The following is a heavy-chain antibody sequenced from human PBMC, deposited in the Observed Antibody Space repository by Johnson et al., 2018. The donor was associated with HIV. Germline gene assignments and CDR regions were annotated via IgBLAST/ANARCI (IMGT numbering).Heavy chain of an antibody. CDR3: AKGASGSQRRGAFHI. V-gene: IGHV3-33*06. D-gene: IGHD1-26*01. J-gene: IGHJ3*02. CDR1: GFNFSNYG. CDR2: IWYDGINK. Sequence: QVQLVESGGGVVQPGRSLRLSCAASGFNFSNYGMYWVRQAPGKGREWVAVIWYDGINKYYANSVKGRFIISSDNSKNTLFLQMNSLRAEDTAVYYCAKGASGSQRRGAFHIWGQGTMVTVSS.